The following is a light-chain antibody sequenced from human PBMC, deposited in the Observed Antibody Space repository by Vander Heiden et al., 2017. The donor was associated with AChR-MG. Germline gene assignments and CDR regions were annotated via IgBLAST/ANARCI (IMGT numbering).Light chain of an antibody. CDR3: QHYEKQVWT. CDR2: STS. CDR1: QSVTSSDF. V-gene: IGKV3-20*01. J-gene: IGKJ1*01. Sequence: VLTQSPGTLSLSPGERATLSCRASQSVTSSDFLAWYQQKPGQAPRLLIYSTSSRATGIPDRFSGSGSGTDFTLTINRLDPEDFAVYYCQHYEKQVWTFGQGTKVEI.